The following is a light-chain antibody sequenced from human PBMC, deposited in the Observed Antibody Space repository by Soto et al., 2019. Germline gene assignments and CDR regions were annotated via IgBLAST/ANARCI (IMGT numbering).Light chain of an antibody. CDR1: QSLLHSNGYNY. CDR2: LGS. V-gene: IGKV2-28*01. Sequence: DIVMTQSPLSLPVTPGEPASISCRSSQSLLHSNGYNYLHWYLQKPGQSPQLVIYLGSNRASGVPDRFSGSGSGTDVTLKISRVEAEDVGVYYCMQALQTPWTFGQGTKVEIK. CDR3: MQALQTPWT. J-gene: IGKJ1*01.